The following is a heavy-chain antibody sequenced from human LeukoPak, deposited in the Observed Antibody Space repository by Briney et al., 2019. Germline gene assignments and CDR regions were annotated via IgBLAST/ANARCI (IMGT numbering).Heavy chain of an antibody. CDR1: GFTVSSNY. J-gene: IGHJ6*04. Sequence: GGSLRLSCAASGFTVSSNYMSWVRQAPGKGLEWVSIIYSGGSTFYADSVKGRFTISRDNSKNTLYLQMNSLRAEDTAVYYCAELGITMIGGVWGKGTTVTISS. CDR3: AELGITMIGGV. CDR2: IYSGGST. V-gene: IGHV3-53*05. D-gene: IGHD3-10*02.